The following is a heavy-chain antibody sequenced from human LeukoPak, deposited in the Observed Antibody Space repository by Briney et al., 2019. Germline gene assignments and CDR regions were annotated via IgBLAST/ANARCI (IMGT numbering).Heavy chain of an antibody. D-gene: IGHD5-12*01. CDR2: ISSSSSYI. V-gene: IGHV3-21*01. CDR1: GFTFSRYS. J-gene: IGHJ6*02. CDR3: ARDIVATITPYYYYYGMDV. Sequence: GGSLRLSCAASGFTFSRYSMNWLRQVLGKGLEWVSSISSSSSYIYYADSVKGRFTISRDNAKNSLYLQMNSLRAEDTAVYYCARDIVATITPYYYYYGMDVWGQGTTVTVSS.